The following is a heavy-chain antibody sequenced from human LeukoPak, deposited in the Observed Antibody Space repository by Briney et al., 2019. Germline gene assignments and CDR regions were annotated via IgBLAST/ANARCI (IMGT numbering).Heavy chain of an antibody. CDR1: GFTFSSYA. Sequence: PGGSLRLSCAASGFTFSSYALSWVRQAPGQGLDWVSSISGGVENRYYADSVKGRFIISRDDSKNTIYLQMNSLRAEDTAVYHCAKVHDSGTYATLDYWGQGTLVTVSS. CDR2: ISGGVENR. CDR3: AKVHDSGTYATLDY. V-gene: IGHV3-23*01. D-gene: IGHD3-10*01. J-gene: IGHJ4*02.